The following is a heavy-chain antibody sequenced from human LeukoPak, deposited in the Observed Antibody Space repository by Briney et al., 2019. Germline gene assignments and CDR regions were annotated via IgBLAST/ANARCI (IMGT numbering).Heavy chain of an antibody. V-gene: IGHV4-39*01. CDR3: ARRVITFGGVIVFDY. D-gene: IGHD3-16*02. J-gene: IGHJ4*02. CDR1: GGSFSGYY. Sequence: NTSETLSLTCAVYGGSFSGYYWGWIRQAPGMELEWIGSIYYSGSTSYNPSLKSRATISVDTSKNQFSLKLTSVTAADTAVYYCARRVITFGGVIVFDYWGQGTLVTVSS. CDR2: IYYSGST.